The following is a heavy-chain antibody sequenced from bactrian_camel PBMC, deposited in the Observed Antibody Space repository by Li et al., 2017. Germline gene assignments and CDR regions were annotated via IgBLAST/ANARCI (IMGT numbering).Heavy chain of an antibody. J-gene: IGHJ4*01. V-gene: IGHV3S40*01. Sequence: VQLVESGGGLVQPGGSLRLSCVASGFTFTAIGMRWVRQAPGKEREWVARMHMGTGDSEFTDSVKGRFTISRDNAKNTASLQMWSLKSEDTALYICASRGDRYGTDDTLYDHWGQGTQVTVS. D-gene: IGHD3*01. CDR1: GFTFTAIG. CDR2: MHMGTGDS. CDR3: ASRGDRYGTDDTLYDH.